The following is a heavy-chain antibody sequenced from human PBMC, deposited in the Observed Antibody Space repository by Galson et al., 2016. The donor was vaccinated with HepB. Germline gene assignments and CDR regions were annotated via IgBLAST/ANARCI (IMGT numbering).Heavy chain of an antibody. V-gene: IGHV4-61*01. Sequence: SETLSLTCTASGCSASTGGSVSSGSYYWSWIRQPPGKGLEWIGYIYNIGYTNYNPSLRSRVTISVDTSKNQFSLKVNSVTAADTAVYYCARGDGAPYYFDYWGQGALVTVSS. CDR3: ARGDGAPYYFDY. J-gene: IGHJ4*02. CDR2: IYNIGYT. CDR1: GCSASTGGSVSSGSYY. D-gene: IGHD4-17*01.